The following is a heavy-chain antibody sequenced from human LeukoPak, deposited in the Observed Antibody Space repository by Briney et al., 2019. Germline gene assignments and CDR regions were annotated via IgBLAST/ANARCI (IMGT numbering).Heavy chain of an antibody. CDR2: IIPIFGTA. J-gene: IGHJ3*02. CDR3: ARVDTATDAFDI. CDR1: GGTFSSYA. D-gene: IGHD5-18*01. Sequence: ASVKVSCKASGGTFSSYAISWVRQAPGQGLEWMGGIIPIFGTANYAQKFQGRVTITADESTSTAYMELSSLRSEDTAVYYCARVDTATDAFDIWGQGTMVTVSS. V-gene: IGHV1-69*13.